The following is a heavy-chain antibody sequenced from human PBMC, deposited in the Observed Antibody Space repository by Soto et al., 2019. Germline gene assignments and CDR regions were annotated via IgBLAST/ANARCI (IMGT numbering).Heavy chain of an antibody. D-gene: IGHD3-9*01. CDR3: ARHDWAKPFDY. Sequence: SETLSLTCTVSGGSISSGDYYWSWVRQPPGKGLEWIGYIYYSGTTYYNPSLKSRVTISIDTSKNQFSLKLSSVTAADTAVYYCARHDWAKPFDYWGQGTLVTVSS. V-gene: IGHV4-30-4*01. CDR2: IYYSGTT. J-gene: IGHJ4*02. CDR1: GGSISSGDYY.